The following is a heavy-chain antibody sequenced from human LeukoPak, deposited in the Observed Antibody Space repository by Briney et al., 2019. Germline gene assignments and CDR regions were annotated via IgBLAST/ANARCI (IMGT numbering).Heavy chain of an antibody. J-gene: IGHJ6*03. CDR2: VYINGNS. CDR3: ARAAADMDV. CDR1: GGSISGYY. V-gene: IGHV4-4*07. D-gene: IGHD6-13*01. Sequence: SETLSLNCTVSGGSISGYYWSWIRQPDGKGLEWIGRVYINGNSDYNPSLKSRVTMSIDTSTNQVYLRMTSVTAADTAVYYCARAAADMDVWGKGTAVTVSS.